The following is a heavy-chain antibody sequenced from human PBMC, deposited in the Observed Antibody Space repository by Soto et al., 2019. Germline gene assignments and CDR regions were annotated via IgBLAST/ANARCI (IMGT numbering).Heavy chain of an antibody. J-gene: IGHJ6*03. CDR3: ATSSEVVAVGYYYYMDV. V-gene: IGHV3-23*01. CDR2: ISGSGGST. CDR1: GFTFSSYA. D-gene: IGHD6-19*01. Sequence: GGSLRLSCAASGFTFSSYAMSWVRQAPGKGLEWVSAISGSGGSTYYADSVKGRFTISRDNSKNTLYLQMNSLRAEDTAVYYCATSSEVVAVGYYYYMDVWGKGTTVTVSS.